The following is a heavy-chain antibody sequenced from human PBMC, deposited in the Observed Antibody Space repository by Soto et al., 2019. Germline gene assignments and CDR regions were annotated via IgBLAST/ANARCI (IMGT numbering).Heavy chain of an antibody. D-gene: IGHD3-9*01. V-gene: IGHV4-34*01. CDR1: GGSFSGYY. Sequence: SETLSLTCAVYGGSFSGYYWSWIRQPPGKGLEWIGEINHSGSTNYNPSLKSRVTISVDTPKNQFSLKLSSVTAADTAVYYCARGPLLRYFDWGQGTLVTVSS. CDR2: INHSGST. CDR3: ARGPLLRYFD. J-gene: IGHJ4*02.